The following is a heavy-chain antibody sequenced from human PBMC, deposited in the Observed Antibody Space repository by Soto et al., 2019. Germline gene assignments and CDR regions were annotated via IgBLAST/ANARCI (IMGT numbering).Heavy chain of an antibody. J-gene: IGHJ6*02. D-gene: IGHD4-4*01. CDR1: GGTFSSYA. CDR2: IIPIFGTA. Sequence: SVKVSCKASGGTFSSYAISWVRQAPGQGLEWMGGIIPIFGTANYAQKFQGRVTITADESTSTAYMELSSLRSEDTAVYYCARDMTTEVFYYYYGMDVWGQGTTVTVSS. V-gene: IGHV1-69*13. CDR3: ARDMTTEVFYYYYGMDV.